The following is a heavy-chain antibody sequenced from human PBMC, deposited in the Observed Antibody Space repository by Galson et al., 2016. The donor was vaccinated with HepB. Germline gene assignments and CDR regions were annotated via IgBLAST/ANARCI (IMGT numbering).Heavy chain of an antibody. CDR2: INAHNGDT. J-gene: IGHJ4*02. CDR1: GYTFSTYG. Sequence: SVKVSCKASGYTFSTYGISWVRQAPGQGLEWMGWINAHNGDTNYAQSLRGRVTLTTDRSTSTAYMELSRLGSDDTAVYFCARTYGSGGYYCLDYWGQGTLVTVSS. CDR3: ARTYGSGGYYCLDY. D-gene: IGHD3-10*01. V-gene: IGHV1-18*01.